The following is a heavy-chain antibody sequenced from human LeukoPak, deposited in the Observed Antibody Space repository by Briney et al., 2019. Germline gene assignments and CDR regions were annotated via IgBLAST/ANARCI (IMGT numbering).Heavy chain of an antibody. J-gene: IGHJ4*02. Sequence: SETLSLTCTVSGGSISSYYWSWIRQPPGKGLEWIGYISYGGATSYNPSLKRRVTISVDSPKNRSSLRLSSLTAADTALYYCARHGGTLDYFDYWGPGSLVTVSS. V-gene: IGHV4-59*08. CDR2: ISYGGAT. CDR3: ARHGGTLDYFDY. CDR1: GGSISSYY. D-gene: IGHD1-26*01.